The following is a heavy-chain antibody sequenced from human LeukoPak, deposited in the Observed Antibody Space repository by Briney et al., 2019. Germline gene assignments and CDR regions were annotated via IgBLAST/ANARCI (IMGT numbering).Heavy chain of an antibody. J-gene: IGHJ4*02. CDR3: AKGGSGSYSVWYFDY. Sequence: GGSLRLSCAASGFTFDDYAMHWVRQAPGKGLEWVSGISWNSGSIGYADSVKGRFTISRDNAKNSLYLQMNSLRAEDTALYYCAKGGSGSYSVWYFDYWGQGTLVTVSS. V-gene: IGHV3-9*01. CDR2: ISWNSGSI. D-gene: IGHD1-26*01. CDR1: GFTFDDYA.